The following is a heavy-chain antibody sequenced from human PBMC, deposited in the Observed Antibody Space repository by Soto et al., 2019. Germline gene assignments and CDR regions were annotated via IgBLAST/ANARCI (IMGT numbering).Heavy chain of an antibody. CDR1: GYSFTSYW. J-gene: IGHJ6*02. D-gene: IGHD2-2*02. CDR2: IYPGDSDT. Sequence: GESLKISCKGSGYSFTSYWVGWVRQMPGKGLEWMGIIYPGDSDTRYSPSFQGQVTISADKSISTAYLQWSSLKASDTAMYYCARHGAPAAIVRDYYFYGMDVWGQGTTVTVSS. CDR3: ARHGAPAAIVRDYYFYGMDV. V-gene: IGHV5-51*01.